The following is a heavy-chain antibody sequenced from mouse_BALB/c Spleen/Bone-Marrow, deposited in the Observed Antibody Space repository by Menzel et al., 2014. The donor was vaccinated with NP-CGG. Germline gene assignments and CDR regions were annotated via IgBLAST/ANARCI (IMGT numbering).Heavy chain of an antibody. D-gene: IGHD2-1*01. CDR3: TRDRYYGNSFAY. Sequence: EVQVVESGGGLVKPGGSLKLSCAASGFTFSSYTMSWIRQTPEKRLEWVATISSGGSYTYYPDSVKGRFTISRDNAKNTLYLQMIRLKSEDTAMYYCTRDRYYGNSFAYWGQGTLVTVSA. V-gene: IGHV5-6-4*01. CDR2: ISSGGSYT. J-gene: IGHJ3*01. CDR1: GFTFSSYT.